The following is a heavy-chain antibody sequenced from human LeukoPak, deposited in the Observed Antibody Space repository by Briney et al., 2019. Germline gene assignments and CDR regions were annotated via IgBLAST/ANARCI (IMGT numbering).Heavy chain of an antibody. CDR2: VKSKADDGTT. V-gene: IGHV3-15*01. CDR1: GFSFTNTW. Sequence: KPGGSLRLSCEASGFSFTNTWMSWVRQAPGKGLEWVGRVKSKADDGTTDYAAPVQGRFTISRDDSKNTLSLQTNSLKTEDTAVYYCATEGGSGSYYGDDAFDMWGQGTMVTVSS. J-gene: IGHJ3*02. D-gene: IGHD3-10*01. CDR3: ATEGGSGSYYGDDAFDM.